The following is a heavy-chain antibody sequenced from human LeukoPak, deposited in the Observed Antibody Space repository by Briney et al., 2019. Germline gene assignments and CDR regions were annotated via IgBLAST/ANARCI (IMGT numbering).Heavy chain of an antibody. CDR3: ARHPDSVDY. CDR2: IYYSGST. V-gene: IGHV4-39*01. J-gene: IGHJ4*02. CDR1: GGSISSSSYY. Sequence: SETLSLTCTVSGGSISSSSYYWGWIRQPPGKGLEWIGGIYYSGSTYYNPSLKSRVTISVDTSMNQFSLRLSSVTAADTAVYYCARHPDSVDYWGQGTLVTVSS.